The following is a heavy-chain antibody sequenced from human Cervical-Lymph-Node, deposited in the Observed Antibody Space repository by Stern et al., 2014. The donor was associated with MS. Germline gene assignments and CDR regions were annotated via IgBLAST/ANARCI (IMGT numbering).Heavy chain of an antibody. V-gene: IGHV1-18*01. J-gene: IGHJ5*02. D-gene: IGHD5-24*01. Sequence: VQLVESGAEVKKPGASVKVSCKASGFTFTSLGISWVRQAPGQGLEWVGWISAYNDKTSYAQKLQGRVTLTTDTSTSTAYMELRSLTSDDTAIYYCASGSLEGFDPWGQGTLVTVSS. CDR1: GFTFTSLG. CDR2: ISAYNDKT. CDR3: ASGSLEGFDP.